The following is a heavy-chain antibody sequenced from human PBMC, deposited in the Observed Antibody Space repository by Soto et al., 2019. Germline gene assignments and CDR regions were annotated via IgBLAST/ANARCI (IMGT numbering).Heavy chain of an antibody. CDR3: AKPRCSGGTCYVPDY. CDR1: GFTFSSYT. V-gene: IGHV3-23*01. D-gene: IGHD2-15*01. CDR2: ISGSGGSP. Sequence: EVQLLQSGGGLVQPGGSLRLSCAVSGFTFSSYTMAWVRQAPGKGLEWVSSISGSGGSPNYADSVQGRFTISRDNPKNTLYLQMNSLRAEDTASYYCAKPRCSGGTCYVPDYWGQGVLVTVSA. J-gene: IGHJ4*02.